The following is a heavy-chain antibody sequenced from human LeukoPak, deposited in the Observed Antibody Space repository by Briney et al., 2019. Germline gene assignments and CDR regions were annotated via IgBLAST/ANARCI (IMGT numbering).Heavy chain of an antibody. CDR1: GFTFSSYS. CDR3: ARFIAAPYYFDY. CDR2: ISSSRSYI. J-gene: IGHJ4*02. D-gene: IGHD6-13*01. Sequence: TGGSLRLSCAASGFTFSSYSMNWVRQAPGKGLEWVSFISSSRSYIYYADSVKGRFTISRDNAKNSLYLQMNSLRAEDTAVYYCARFIAAPYYFDYWGRGTLVAVSS. V-gene: IGHV3-21*05.